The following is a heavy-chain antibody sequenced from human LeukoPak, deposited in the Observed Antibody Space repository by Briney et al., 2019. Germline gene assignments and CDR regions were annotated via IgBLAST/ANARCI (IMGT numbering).Heavy chain of an antibody. V-gene: IGHV1-46*01. Sequence: ASVKVSCKASGYNFISYYMHWVRQAPGQGLEWMGIINPSGGSTSYAQKFQDRVTMTRDTSTSTVYMELSSLKSEDTAVYYCAREGVVLVDAVRYYYGMVVWGQGTTVTVSS. CDR2: INPSGGST. J-gene: IGHJ6*02. CDR1: GYNFISYY. CDR3: AREGVVLVDAVRYYYGMVV. D-gene: IGHD2-8*01.